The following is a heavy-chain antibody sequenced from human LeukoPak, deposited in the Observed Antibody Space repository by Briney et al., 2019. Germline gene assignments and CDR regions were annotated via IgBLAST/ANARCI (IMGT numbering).Heavy chain of an antibody. Sequence: SETLSLTCTVSGGSISSSTYYWGWIRQPPGKGLEWIGNIYYSGSTYYNPSLKSRVTISVDTSKNQFSLKLSSVTAADTAVYYCARQTTVVTEIDCWGQGTLVTVSS. CDR3: ARQTTVVTEIDC. CDR1: GGSISSSTYY. V-gene: IGHV4-39*07. CDR2: IYYSGST. J-gene: IGHJ4*02. D-gene: IGHD4-23*01.